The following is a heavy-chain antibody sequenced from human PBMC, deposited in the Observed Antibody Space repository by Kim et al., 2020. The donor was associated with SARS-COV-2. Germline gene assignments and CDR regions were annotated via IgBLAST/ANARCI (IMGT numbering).Heavy chain of an antibody. D-gene: IGHD3-10*01. CDR3: ARVFYYYGSWSYLFDAFDI. V-gene: IGHV3-11*06. J-gene: IGHJ3*02. Sequence: GRFTNSRDNAKNSLYLQMNSLRAEDTAVYYCARVFYYYGSWSYLFDAFDIWGQGTMVTVSS.